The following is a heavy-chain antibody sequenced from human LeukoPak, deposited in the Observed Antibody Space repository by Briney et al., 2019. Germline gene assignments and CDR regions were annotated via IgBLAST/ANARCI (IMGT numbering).Heavy chain of an antibody. V-gene: IGHV4-39*07. J-gene: IGHJ6*03. Sequence: SETLSLPCTVSGGSISSSSYYWGWIRQPPGKGLEWIGSIYYSGSTYYNPSLKSRVTISVDTSKNQFSLKLSSVTAADTAVYYCARDQWFGEPITKVYYYYYMDVWGKGTTVTISS. CDR2: IYYSGST. CDR1: GGSISSSSYY. D-gene: IGHD3-10*01. CDR3: ARDQWFGEPITKVYYYYYMDV.